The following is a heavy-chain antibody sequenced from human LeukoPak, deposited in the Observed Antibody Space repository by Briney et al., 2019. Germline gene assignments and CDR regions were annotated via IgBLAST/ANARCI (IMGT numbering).Heavy chain of an antibody. CDR2: IYYRVTS. Sequence: PSETLSLTCTVSGDSISTYYWSWIRQPPGKGLEWIGYIYYRVTSDYNPSLKSRVTMSVDMSTRQISLKLSSVTAADTAVYYCARDLSPGGSGQPQHYWGQGTLVTVSS. D-gene: IGHD3-10*01. CDR3: ARDLSPGGSGQPQHY. CDR1: GDSISTYY. J-gene: IGHJ4*02. V-gene: IGHV4-59*01.